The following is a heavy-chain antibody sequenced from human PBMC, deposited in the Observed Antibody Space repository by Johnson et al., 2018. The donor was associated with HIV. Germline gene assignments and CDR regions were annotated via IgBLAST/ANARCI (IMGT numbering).Heavy chain of an antibody. Sequence: QVQLVESGGGVVQPGGSLRLSCAASGFTFSSYGMQWVRQAPGKGLEWVAFIRYDGSNKYYADSVKGRFTISRDNSKNTLYVQMNSLRAEDTAVYYCAREMAWEDAFDVWGQGTMVTVSS. J-gene: IGHJ3*01. CDR1: GFTFSSYG. V-gene: IGHV3-30*02. CDR3: AREMAWEDAFDV. D-gene: IGHD5-24*01. CDR2: IRYDGSNK.